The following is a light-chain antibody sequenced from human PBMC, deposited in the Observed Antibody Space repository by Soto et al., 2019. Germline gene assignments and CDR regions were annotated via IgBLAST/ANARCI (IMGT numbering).Light chain of an antibody. CDR1: QSVRSGY. CDR3: QQYATSPST. V-gene: IGKV3-20*01. Sequence: DIVLHQSPGTLSLSPGESATLSCRASQSVRSGYLAWYQQKPGQAPRLLIYGASSRASGIRDSFSGSGSGTDFTLTISGLEPEDFAVYYCQQYATSPSTFGQGTKVDIK. J-gene: IGKJ2*01. CDR2: GAS.